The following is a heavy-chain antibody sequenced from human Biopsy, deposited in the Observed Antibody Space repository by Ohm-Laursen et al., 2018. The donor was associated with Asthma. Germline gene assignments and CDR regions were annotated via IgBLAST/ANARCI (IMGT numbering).Heavy chain of an antibody. V-gene: IGHV1-69*13. CDR3: ARGGYDGDRRHHNGLDV. Sequence: GASVKVSCKAHGDILSSFGIKWVRKAPGQGREWMGGVIPIYGTTHTAQKFQGRVTITADESTSTAYMELTSLRKEDTVVYYCARGGYDGDRRHHNGLDVWGQGTTVTVSS. D-gene: IGHD4-17*01. CDR2: VIPIYGTT. J-gene: IGHJ6*02. CDR1: GDILSSFG.